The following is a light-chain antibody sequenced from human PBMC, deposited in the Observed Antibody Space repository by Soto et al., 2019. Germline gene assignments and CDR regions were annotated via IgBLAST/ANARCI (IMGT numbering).Light chain of an antibody. J-gene: IGLJ3*02. V-gene: IGLV1-47*01. CDR3: SASYDAMDTHV. CDR2: RNN. Sequence: QSVLTQPPSASGTPGQRVTISCSGSSSNIGRNFVYWYQHVPGTAPKLLIQRNNERPSGVPDRFSGSKSGTSVSLAISGRRSYDEATDYCSASYDAMDTHVFGGGTKLTVL. CDR1: SSNIGRNF.